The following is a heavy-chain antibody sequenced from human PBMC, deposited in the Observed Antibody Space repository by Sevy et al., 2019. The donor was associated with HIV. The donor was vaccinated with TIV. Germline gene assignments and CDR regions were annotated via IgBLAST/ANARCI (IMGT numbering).Heavy chain of an antibody. J-gene: IGHJ4*02. CDR3: NTDKSRGYCSSTSCYAGGFDY. CDR1: GFTFSNAW. V-gene: IGHV3-15*01. Sequence: GGSLRLSCAASGFTFSNAWMSWVRQAPGKGLEWVGRIKSKTDGGTTDYAAPVKGRLTTSRDDSKNTLYLQMNSLKTEDTAVYYCNTDKSRGYCSSTSCYAGGFDYWGQGTLVTVSS. D-gene: IGHD2-2*01. CDR2: IKSKTDGGTT.